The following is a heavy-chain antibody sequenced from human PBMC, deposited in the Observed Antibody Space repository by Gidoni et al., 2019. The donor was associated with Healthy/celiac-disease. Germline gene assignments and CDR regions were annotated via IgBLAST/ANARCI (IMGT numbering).Heavy chain of an antibody. V-gene: IGHV1-69*02. CDR3: ARAGSSGWYMNWFDP. D-gene: IGHD6-19*01. Sequence: QVQLVQAVAEVKKPGSAVKVSCKASGGTFSSYTISWVRQAPGPGLEGMGRIIPILGLANYAQKFQGRVTITADKSTSTAYMELSSLRSEDTAVYYCARAGSSGWYMNWFDPWGQGTLVTVSS. CDR2: IIPILGLA. CDR1: GGTFSSYT. J-gene: IGHJ5*02.